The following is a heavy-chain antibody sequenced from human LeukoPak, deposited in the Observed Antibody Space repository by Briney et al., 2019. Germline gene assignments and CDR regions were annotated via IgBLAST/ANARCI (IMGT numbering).Heavy chain of an antibody. CDR1: GGSISSNGYY. D-gene: IGHD2-15*01. CDR3: ARQLGYCSGGSCSFYFDY. J-gene: IGHJ4*02. CDR2: IYYSGST. Sequence: PSETLSLTCTASGGSISSNGYYWGWIRQPPGKGLQWIGTIYYSGSTYYNPSLKSRVTISVDTSMNQFSLKLSSVTAADTAVYYCARQLGYCSGGSCSFYFDYWGQGTLVTVSS. V-gene: IGHV4-39*01.